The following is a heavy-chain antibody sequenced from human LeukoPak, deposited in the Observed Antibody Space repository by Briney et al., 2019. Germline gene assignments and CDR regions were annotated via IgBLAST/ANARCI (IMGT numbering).Heavy chain of an antibody. CDR2: IRWNRGSI. Sequence: PGRSLRLSCAASGFTFDDYAMHWVRQAPGKGLEWVSGIRWNRGSIGYADSVKGRFTISRDNAKNSLSLQMNSLTTEDTAFYYCARGFAFVLGVYYFDYWGQGTLVTVSS. CDR1: GFTFDDYA. V-gene: IGHV3-9*01. J-gene: IGHJ4*02. D-gene: IGHD3-10*01. CDR3: ARGFAFVLGVYYFDY.